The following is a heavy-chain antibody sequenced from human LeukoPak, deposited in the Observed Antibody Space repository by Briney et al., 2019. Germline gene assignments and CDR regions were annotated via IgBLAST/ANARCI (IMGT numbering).Heavy chain of an antibody. J-gene: IGHJ6*02. D-gene: IGHD1-7*01. Sequence: SETLSLTCTVSGGSVSSYYWSWIRQPPGKGLEWLGYIYYSGSTNYNPSLKSRVTISVDTSKNQFSLKLSSVTAADTAVYHCARDNWNYGSSMDVWGQGTTVTVSS. CDR2: IYYSGST. V-gene: IGHV4-59*02. CDR3: ARDNWNYGSSMDV. CDR1: GGSVSSYY.